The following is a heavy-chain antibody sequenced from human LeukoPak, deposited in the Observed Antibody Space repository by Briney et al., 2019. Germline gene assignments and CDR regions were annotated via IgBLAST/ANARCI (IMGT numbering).Heavy chain of an antibody. CDR2: ISSNGGST. V-gene: IGHV3-64*01. D-gene: IGHD2/OR15-2a*01. Sequence: GGSLRLSCAASGFTFSSYAMHWVRQAPGKGLEYVSAISSNGGSTYYANSVKGRFTISRDNSKNTLYLQMGSLRAEDMAVYYCARLLSDPFRYDPWGQGILVTVSS. J-gene: IGHJ5*02. CDR3: ARLLSDPFRYDP. CDR1: GFTFSSYA.